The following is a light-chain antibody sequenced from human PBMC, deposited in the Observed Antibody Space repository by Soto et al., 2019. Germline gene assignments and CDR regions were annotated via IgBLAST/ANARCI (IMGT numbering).Light chain of an antibody. CDR1: QSISSY. V-gene: IGKV1-39*01. Sequence: DIQMTQSPSSLSASVGDRVTITCRASQSISSYLNWYQHKAVKAPKLLIYTASSLQSGVPSRFSGSGSGTDFTLTISSLQPEDFATYYCQQSYNTRWTFGQGTKVEIK. CDR3: QQSYNTRWT. J-gene: IGKJ1*01. CDR2: TAS.